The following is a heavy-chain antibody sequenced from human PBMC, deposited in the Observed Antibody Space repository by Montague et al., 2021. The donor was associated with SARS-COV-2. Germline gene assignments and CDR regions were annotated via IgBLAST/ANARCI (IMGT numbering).Heavy chain of an antibody. J-gene: IGHJ6*02. CDR1: GGSFSGYY. D-gene: IGHD2-15*01. Sequence: SETLSLTCAVYGGSFSGYYWSWIRQPPGRGLEWIGETNDSGRTNYNPSLKGRVTISVDTSKNQFSLRLSSVTAAETAVYYRARGYCSGSGYYYYYGMDVWGRGTTVTVSS. CDR2: TNDSGRT. CDR3: ARGYCSGSGYYYYYGMDV. V-gene: IGHV4-34*01.